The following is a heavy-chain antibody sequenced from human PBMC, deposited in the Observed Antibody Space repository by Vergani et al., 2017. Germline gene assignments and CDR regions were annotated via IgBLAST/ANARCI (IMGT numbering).Heavy chain of an antibody. CDR2: INPSGGST. CDR1: GYTFTSYY. CDR3: AIGLPGTTDY. V-gene: IGHV1-46*03. D-gene: IGHD1-1*01. J-gene: IGHJ4*02. Sequence: QVQLVQSGAEVKKPGASVKVSCKASGYTFTSYYMHWVRQAPGQGLEWMGIINPSGGSTSYAQKFQGRVTMTRNTSTSTVYMELSILRSEDTAVYYCAIGLPGTTDYWGQGTLVTVSS.